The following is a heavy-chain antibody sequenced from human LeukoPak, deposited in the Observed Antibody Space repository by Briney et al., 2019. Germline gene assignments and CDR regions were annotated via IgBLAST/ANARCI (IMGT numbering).Heavy chain of an antibody. Sequence: GASVKVSCRTSGYTLTTYFMHWVRQAPGQGLEWMGWTNPNNGGTNYAQKFQGRVTLSRDTSINTAYMELSELSFDDTAVYYCTRDISGVNFDYWGQGTLVTVSS. CDR3: TRDISGVNFDY. J-gene: IGHJ4*02. V-gene: IGHV1-2*02. CDR1: GYTLTTYF. D-gene: IGHD3-10*01. CDR2: TNPNNGGT.